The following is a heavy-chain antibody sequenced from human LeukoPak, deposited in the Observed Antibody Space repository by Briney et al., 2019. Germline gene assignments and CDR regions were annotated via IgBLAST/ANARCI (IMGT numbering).Heavy chain of an antibody. CDR2: ISGSGGST. CDR1: GFTFSSYA. V-gene: IGHV3-23*01. Sequence: GGSLRLSCAASGFTFSSYAMSWVRQAPGKGLEWVSAISGSGGSTYYADSVKGRFTISRDNSKNTLYLQMNSLRAEDTAVYYCAKDRWPRTGSDYKIFDYWGQGTLVTVSS. D-gene: IGHD4-11*01. J-gene: IGHJ4*02. CDR3: AKDRWPRTGSDYKIFDY.